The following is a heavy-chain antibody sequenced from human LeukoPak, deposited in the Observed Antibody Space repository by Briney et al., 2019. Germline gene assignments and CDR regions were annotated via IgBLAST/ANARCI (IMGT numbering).Heavy chain of an antibody. CDR3: TTDGSGWDYYYYGMDV. D-gene: IGHD6-19*01. CDR2: IIPIFGTA. V-gene: IGHV1-69*05. Sequence: VASVKVSCKASGYTFTSYAMNWVRQVPGQGLEWMGGIIPIFGTANYAQKFQGRVTITTDESTSTAYMELSSLKTEDTAVYYCTTDGSGWDYYYYGMDVWGQGTTVTVSS. J-gene: IGHJ6*02. CDR1: GYTFTSYA.